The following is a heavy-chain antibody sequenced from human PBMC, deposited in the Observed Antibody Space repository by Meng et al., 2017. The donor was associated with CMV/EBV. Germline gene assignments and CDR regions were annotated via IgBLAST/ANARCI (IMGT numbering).Heavy chain of an antibody. J-gene: IGHJ5*02. D-gene: IGHD3-3*01. CDR1: GVSFSGYY. Sequence: QVQLQQWGAGLLKPSGTLALTCAVYGVSFSGYYWSWIRQPPGKGLEWIGEINHSGSTNYNPSLKSRVTISVDTSKNQFSLKLSSVTAADTAVYYCARGSRRLPRFNWFDPWGQGTLVTVSS. CDR3: ARGSRRLPRFNWFDP. CDR2: INHSGST. V-gene: IGHV4-34*01.